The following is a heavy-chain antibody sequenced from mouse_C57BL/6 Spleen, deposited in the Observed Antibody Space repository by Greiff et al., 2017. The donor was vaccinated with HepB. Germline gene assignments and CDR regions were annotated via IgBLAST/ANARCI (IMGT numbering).Heavy chain of an antibody. J-gene: IGHJ2*01. Sequence: EVQGVESGAELLKPGASVKLSCTASGFNIKDSYMHWVKQRTEQGLEWIGRIDPEDGEPKYAPKFQGKATITADTTSNTAYLQLSSLTSEDTAVYYCATGSYFDYWGQGTTLTVSS. CDR2: IDPEDGEP. CDR1: GFNIKDSY. CDR3: ATGSYFDY. V-gene: IGHV14-2*01. D-gene: IGHD4-1*01.